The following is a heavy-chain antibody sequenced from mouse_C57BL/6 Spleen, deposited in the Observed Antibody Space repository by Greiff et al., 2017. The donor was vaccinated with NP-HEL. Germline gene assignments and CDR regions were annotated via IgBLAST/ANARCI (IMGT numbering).Heavy chain of an antibody. V-gene: IGHV1-61*01. Sequence: QVQLKQPGAELVRPGSSVKLSCKASGYTFTSYWMDWVKQRPGQGLEWIGNIYPSDRETPYNQKFKDKATLTVDKSSSTAYMHLSSLTSEDSAVYYCARGVTGYFDDWGQGTTLTVSS. D-gene: IGHD2-1*01. CDR3: ARGVTGYFDD. CDR1: GYTFTSYW. J-gene: IGHJ2*01. CDR2: IYPSDRET.